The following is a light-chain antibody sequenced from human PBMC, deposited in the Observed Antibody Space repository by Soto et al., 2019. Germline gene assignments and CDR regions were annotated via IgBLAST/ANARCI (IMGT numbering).Light chain of an antibody. CDR3: SSYTIGGSVI. CDR1: TSDVGDYNY. V-gene: IGLV2-14*01. Sequence: SALTHPASVSGTPGQSITISCTATTSDVGDYNYVSWYQQYPGKAPKPIIYHVSNRPSGVSNRFSGSKSGDTASLTISGLQAEDEADYYCSSYTIGGSVIFGGGTKLTVL. CDR2: HVS. J-gene: IGLJ2*01.